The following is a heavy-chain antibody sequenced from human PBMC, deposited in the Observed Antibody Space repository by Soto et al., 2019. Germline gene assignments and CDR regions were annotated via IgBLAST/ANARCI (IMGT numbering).Heavy chain of an antibody. CDR2: IYYSGST. J-gene: IGHJ4*02. V-gene: IGHV4-39*01. CDR3: ASTNLAAASYFFDY. D-gene: IGHD6-13*01. CDR1: GGSISSSSYY. Sequence: SETLSLTCTVSGGSISSSSYYWGWIRQPPGKGLEWIGSIYYSGSTYYIPSLKSRVTISVDTSKNQFSLKLSSVTAADTAVYYCASTNLAAASYFFDYWGQGTLVTVSS.